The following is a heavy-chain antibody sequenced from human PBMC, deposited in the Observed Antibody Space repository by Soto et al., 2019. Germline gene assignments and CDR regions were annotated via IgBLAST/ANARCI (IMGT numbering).Heavy chain of an antibody. CDR3: ARVFQGDYGDYDLYYYYYYMDV. V-gene: IGHV3-53*04. CDR2: IYSGGST. D-gene: IGHD4-17*01. Sequence: GGSLRLSCAASGFTVSSNYMSWVRQAPGKGLEWVSVIYSGGSTYYADSVKGRFTISRHNSKNTLYLQMNSLRAEDTAVYYCARVFQGDYGDYDLYYYYYYMDVWGKGTTVTVSS. CDR1: GFTVSSNY. J-gene: IGHJ6*03.